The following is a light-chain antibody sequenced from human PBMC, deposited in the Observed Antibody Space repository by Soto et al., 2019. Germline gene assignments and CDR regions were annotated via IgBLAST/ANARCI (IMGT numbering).Light chain of an antibody. CDR1: SSDVGAYNY. Sequence: QSAVSQPRWVSVYPAQVVTTSCTGTSSDVGAYNYVSWYQQHPGKAPKLMTYDVSKRPSGVPDRFSGSKSGNTASLTISGLQAEDEADYYCCSSADNYRYDLGPGTKV. J-gene: IGLJ1*01. CDR2: DVS. CDR3: CSSADNYRYD. V-gene: IGLV2-11*01.